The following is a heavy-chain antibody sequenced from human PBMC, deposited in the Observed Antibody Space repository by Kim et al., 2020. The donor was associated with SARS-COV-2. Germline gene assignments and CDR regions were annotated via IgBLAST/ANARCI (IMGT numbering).Heavy chain of an antibody. V-gene: IGHV3-74*01. D-gene: IGHD3-22*01. Sequence: SVKGRFTISRDNGKDRLYLQMDSLRAEDTAVYYCARGSIYYDSSGYPLDYWGQGTLVTVSS. CDR3: ARGSIYYDSSGYPLDY. J-gene: IGHJ4*02.